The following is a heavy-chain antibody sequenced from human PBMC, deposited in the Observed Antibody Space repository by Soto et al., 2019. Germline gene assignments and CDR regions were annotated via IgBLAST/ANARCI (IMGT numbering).Heavy chain of an antibody. J-gene: IGHJ5*02. CDR3: ASYYGSGSYYNWFDP. CDR1: GGSFGGYY. CDR2: INHSGST. V-gene: IGHV4-34*01. D-gene: IGHD3-10*01. Sequence: SETLSLTCAVYGGSFGGYYWSWIRQPPGKGLEWIGEINHSGSTNYNPSLKSRVTISVDTSKNQFSLKLSSVTAADTAVYCCASYYGSGSYYNWFDPWGQGTLVTVSS.